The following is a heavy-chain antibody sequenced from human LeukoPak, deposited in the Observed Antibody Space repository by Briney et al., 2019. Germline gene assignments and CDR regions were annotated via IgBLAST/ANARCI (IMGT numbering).Heavy chain of an antibody. CDR3: ARTREQWQVLDY. D-gene: IGHD6-19*01. Sequence: GGPLRLSCAASGFTFSSYAMSWVRQAPGKGPEWVSAISGSGGSTYYADSVKGRFTISRDNSKNMVYLQMNSLRAEDTAVYYCARTREQWQVLDYWGQGTLVTVSS. J-gene: IGHJ4*02. CDR2: ISGSGGST. CDR1: GFTFSSYA. V-gene: IGHV3-23*01.